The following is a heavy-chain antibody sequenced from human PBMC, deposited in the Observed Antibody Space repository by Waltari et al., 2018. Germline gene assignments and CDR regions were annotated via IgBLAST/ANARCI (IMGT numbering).Heavy chain of an antibody. CDR3: ARHLSGSGTYNSPVTLFDY. J-gene: IGHJ4*02. Sequence: QLQLQESGPGLVKPSETLSLTCTVSGGSITSSSHYWGWIRQPPGQGLEWIATVEYTGTTYYNPSLKSRVTVSVDTAKNQFSLKLSSVSAADTAVYYCARHLSGSGTYNSPVTLFDYWGQGTLVTVSS. V-gene: IGHV4-39*01. D-gene: IGHD3-10*01. CDR2: VEYTGTT. CDR1: GGSITSSSHY.